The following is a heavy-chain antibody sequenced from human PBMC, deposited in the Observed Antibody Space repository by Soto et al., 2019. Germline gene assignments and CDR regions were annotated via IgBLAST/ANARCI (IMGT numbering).Heavy chain of an antibody. CDR1: CGSVGIGGAY. V-gene: IGHV4-61*08. Sequence: TPETQSLTSTVSCGSVGIGGAYLRWIRKPPGKGLEWIGYIYYSGSTNYNPSLKSRVTISVDTSKNQFSLKLSSVTAADTAVYYCARVREYCSGGSCRDYWGQGTLVTGSS. CDR3: ARVREYCSGGSCRDY. J-gene: IGHJ4*02. CDR2: IYYSGST. D-gene: IGHD2-15*01.